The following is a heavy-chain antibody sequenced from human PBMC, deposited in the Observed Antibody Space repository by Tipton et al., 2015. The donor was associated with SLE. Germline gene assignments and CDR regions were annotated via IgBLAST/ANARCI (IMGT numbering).Heavy chain of an antibody. CDR1: GGSISSSSYY. Sequence: TLSLTCTVSGGSISSSSYYWGWIRQPPGKGLEWIGSIYYSGSTYYNPSLKSRVTISVDTSKNQFSLKLSSVTAADTAVYYCARGYCSGGGWSRGSYFDLWGRGTLVTVSS. J-gene: IGHJ2*01. D-gene: IGHD2-15*01. CDR2: IYYSGST. V-gene: IGHV4-39*07. CDR3: ARGYCSGGGWSRGSYFDL.